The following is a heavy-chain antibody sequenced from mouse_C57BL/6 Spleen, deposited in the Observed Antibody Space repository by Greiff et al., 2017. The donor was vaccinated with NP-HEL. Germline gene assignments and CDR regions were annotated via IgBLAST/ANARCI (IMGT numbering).Heavy chain of an antibody. Sequence: EVKLMESGGGLVKPGGSLKLSCAASGFTFSDYGMHWVRQAPEKGLEWVAYISSGSSTIYYADTVKGRFTISRDNAKNTLFLQMTSLRSEDTAMYYCATMITTWFAYWGQGTLVTVSA. CDR1: GFTFSDYG. CDR3: ATMITTWFAY. CDR2: ISSGSSTI. V-gene: IGHV5-17*01. D-gene: IGHD2-4*01. J-gene: IGHJ3*01.